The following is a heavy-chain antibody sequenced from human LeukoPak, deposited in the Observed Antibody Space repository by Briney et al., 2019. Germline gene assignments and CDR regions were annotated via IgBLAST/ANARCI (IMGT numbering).Heavy chain of an antibody. V-gene: IGHV3-23*01. Sequence: PGGSLRLSCAASGFTFSSYAINWVRQAPGKGLEWVSVIGGGGNITYYADSVKGRFTISRDNSKNTLYLQMNSLRAEDTAVYYCATSAAKAFQDWGQGTLVTVSS. CDR1: GFTFSSYA. D-gene: IGHD2-2*01. CDR3: ATSAAKAFQD. J-gene: IGHJ1*01. CDR2: IGGGGNIT.